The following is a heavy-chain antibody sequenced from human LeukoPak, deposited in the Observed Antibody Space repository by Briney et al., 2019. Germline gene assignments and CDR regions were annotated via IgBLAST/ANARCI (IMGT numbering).Heavy chain of an antibody. D-gene: IGHD4-17*01. V-gene: IGHV4-59*12. J-gene: IGHJ3*02. CDR3: ARDKATTDAFDI. CDR1: GGSISSYY. CDR2: IYYSGST. Sequence: PSETLSLTCTVSGGSISSYYWSWIRQPPGKGLEWIGYIYYSGSTNYNPSLKSRVTISVDTSKNQFSLKLSSVTAADTAVYYCARDKATTDAFDIWGQGTMVTVSS.